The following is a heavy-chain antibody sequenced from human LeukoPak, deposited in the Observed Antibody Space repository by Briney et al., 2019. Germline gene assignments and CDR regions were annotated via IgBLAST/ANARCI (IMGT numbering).Heavy chain of an antibody. J-gene: IGHJ4*02. CDR3: ARGPYYYGSGSSYWPESLFDY. CDR1: GGTFSSYA. D-gene: IGHD3-10*01. CDR2: IIPIFGTA. V-gene: IGHV1-69*05. Sequence: GASVKVSCKASGGTFSSYAISWVRQAPGQGLEWMGRIIPIFGTANYAQKFQGRVTITTDESTSTAYMELSSLRSEDTAVYYCARGPYYYGSGSSYWPESLFDYWGQGTLVTVSS.